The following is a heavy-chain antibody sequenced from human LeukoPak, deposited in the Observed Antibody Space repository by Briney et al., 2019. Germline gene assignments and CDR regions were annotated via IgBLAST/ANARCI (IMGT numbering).Heavy chain of an antibody. CDR2: INPNSGGT. J-gene: IGHJ4*02. CDR3: ARDPALGYCSGGSCYFFDY. Sequence: APVKVSCKASGYTFTSYYMHWVRQAPGQGLEWMGWINPNSGGTNYAQKFQGRVTMTRDTSISTAYMELSRLRSDDTAVYYCARDPALGYCSGGSCYFFDYWGQGTLVTVSS. CDR1: GYTFTSYY. V-gene: IGHV1-2*02. D-gene: IGHD2-15*01.